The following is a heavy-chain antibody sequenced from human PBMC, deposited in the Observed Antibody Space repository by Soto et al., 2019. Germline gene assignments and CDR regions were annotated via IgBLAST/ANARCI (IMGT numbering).Heavy chain of an antibody. Sequence: SETLSLTCAVYGGSFSGYYWSWIRQPPGKGLEWIGEINHSGSTNYNPSLKSRVTISVDTSKNQFSLKLSSVTAADTAVYYCARGRTRGYYGMDVWGQGTTVTVSS. CDR3: ARGRTRGYYGMDV. V-gene: IGHV4-34*01. CDR2: INHSGST. J-gene: IGHJ6*02. CDR1: GGSFSGYY.